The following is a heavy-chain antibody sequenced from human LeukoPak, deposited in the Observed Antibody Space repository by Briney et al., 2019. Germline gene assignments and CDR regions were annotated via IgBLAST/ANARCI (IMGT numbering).Heavy chain of an antibody. CDR1: GYSISSGFY. J-gene: IGHJ4*02. CDR2: ISHSGST. Sequence: SETLSLTCAVSGYSISSGFYWGWIRQPPGKGLEWIGSISHSGSTSYNPSLKSRVTISVDTSKNQFSLELSSVTAADTAVYYCARSFWSGYYAFDYWGQGTLVTVSS. CDR3: ARSFWSGYYAFDY. V-gene: IGHV4-38-2*01. D-gene: IGHD3-3*01.